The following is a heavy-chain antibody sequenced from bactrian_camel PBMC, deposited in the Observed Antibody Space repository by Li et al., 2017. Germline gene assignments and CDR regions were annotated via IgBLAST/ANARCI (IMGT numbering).Heavy chain of an antibody. CDR2: IDSDQST. J-gene: IGHJ4*01. V-gene: IGHV3S67*01. Sequence: VQLVESGGGSVQAGESLTLSCVGSGDTYTKYTMGWIRQALGKEREGIAAIDSDQSTSYADSVKGRFTISRDNAKNALYLQMNSLKSEDTAQYYCATDDRYSTTWYFSSFGQGTQVTVS. CDR1: GDTYTKYT. D-gene: IGHD6*01.